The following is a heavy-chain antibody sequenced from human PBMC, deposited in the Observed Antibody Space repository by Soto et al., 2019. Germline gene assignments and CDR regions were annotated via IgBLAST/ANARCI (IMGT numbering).Heavy chain of an antibody. CDR2: INPSGGST. CDR3: ARRRFDY. Sequence: QVQLVQSGAEVKKPGASVKVSCKASGYTFTSFYIHWVRQAPGQGLEWMGIINPSGGSTNYAQKFQGRVIVTRDTSTSTVYMELSSLKSDDTAVYYCARRRFDYWGQGTLVTVSS. J-gene: IGHJ4*02. V-gene: IGHV1-46*01. CDR1: GYTFTSFY.